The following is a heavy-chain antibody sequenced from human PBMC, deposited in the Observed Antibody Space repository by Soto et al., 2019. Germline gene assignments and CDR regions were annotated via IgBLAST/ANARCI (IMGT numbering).Heavy chain of an antibody. CDR1: GFTFSSIG. J-gene: IGHJ6*02. CDR3: TKDQNGMDV. Sequence: QVQLVESGGGVVQPGRSLRLYCAVSGFTFSSIGMHWVRQAPGKGLEWVALISYDGNNKYYVDSVKGRFTISRDNSKDMLYLQMNSLRAEDTAVYYCTKDQNGMDVWGQGTMVTVSS. V-gene: IGHV3-30*18. CDR2: ISYDGNNK.